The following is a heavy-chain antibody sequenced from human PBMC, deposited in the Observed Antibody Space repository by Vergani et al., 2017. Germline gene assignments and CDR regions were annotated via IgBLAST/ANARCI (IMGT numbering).Heavy chain of an antibody. V-gene: IGHV4-30-4*08. Sequence: QVQLQESGPGLVKPSQTLSLTCTVSGGSITSGNYPWTWLRQSPGKGLEWIGNILLSGTTYYNPSLSRRMTISLDTSSNQFSLHLRSVSAADTAVYYCAGDKGKYYDYYPDAFDVWGQGTVVTVS. D-gene: IGHD5-12*01. CDR1: GGSITSGNYP. CDR2: ILLSGTT. J-gene: IGHJ3*01. CDR3: AGDKGKYYDYYPDAFDV.